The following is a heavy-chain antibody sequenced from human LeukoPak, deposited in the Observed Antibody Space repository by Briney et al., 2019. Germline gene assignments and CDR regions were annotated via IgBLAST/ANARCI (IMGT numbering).Heavy chain of an antibody. D-gene: IGHD3-10*01. J-gene: IGHJ4*02. Sequence: PGGSLRLSCAASGFTFSSYAMHWVRQAPGKGLEWVAVISYDGSNKYYADSVKGRFTISRVNSKNTLYLQMSSLRSEDTAVYYCAREPTMVKTPLPFDYWGQGTLVTVSS. CDR3: AREPTMVKTPLPFDY. CDR2: ISYDGSNK. CDR1: GFTFSSYA. V-gene: IGHV3-30*04.